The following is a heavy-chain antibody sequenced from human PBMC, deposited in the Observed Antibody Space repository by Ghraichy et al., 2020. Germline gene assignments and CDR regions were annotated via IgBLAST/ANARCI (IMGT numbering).Heavy chain of an antibody. V-gene: IGHV3-33*01. Sequence: GESLNISCAASGFIFSDHGMNWVRQAPGKGPEWVAIIWYDGSNIKYAEAVKGRFTISRDNSKNRLYLQMNSLRAEDTGVYYCAREERGYTSTGFDYWGQGTLVTVSS. D-gene: IGHD3-3*01. CDR1: GFIFSDHG. J-gene: IGHJ4*02. CDR3: AREERGYTSTGFDY. CDR2: IWYDGSNI.